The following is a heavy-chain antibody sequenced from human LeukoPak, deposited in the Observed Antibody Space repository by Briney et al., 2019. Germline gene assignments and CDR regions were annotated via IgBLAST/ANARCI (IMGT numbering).Heavy chain of an antibody. CDR3: ATDTIYGDYTLRAFDI. CDR1: GYTLTVLS. Sequence: ASVKVSCKVSGYTLTVLSMHWVRQAPGKGLEWMGGFDPEDGETIYAQKFQGRVTMTEDTSTDTAYMELSSLRSEDTAVYYCATDTIYGDYTLRAFDIWGQGTMVTVSS. CDR2: FDPEDGET. V-gene: IGHV1-24*01. J-gene: IGHJ3*02. D-gene: IGHD4-17*01.